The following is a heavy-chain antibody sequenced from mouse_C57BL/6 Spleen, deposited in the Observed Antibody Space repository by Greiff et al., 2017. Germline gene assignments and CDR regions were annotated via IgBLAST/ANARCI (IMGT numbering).Heavy chain of an antibody. V-gene: IGHV1-52*01. CDR2: INPSDSET. CDR3: ARGSYFDY. J-gene: IGHJ2*01. Sequence: VQLQQPGAELVRPGSSVKLSCKASGYTFTSYWMHWVKQRPIQGLEWIGNINPSDSETHYNQKFKDKATLTVDKSSSTAYMQLSSLTSEDSAVYYCARGSYFDYWGQGTTLTVSS. CDR1: GYTFTSYW.